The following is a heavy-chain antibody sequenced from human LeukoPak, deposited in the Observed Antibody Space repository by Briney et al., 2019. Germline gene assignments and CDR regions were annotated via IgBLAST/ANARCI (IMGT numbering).Heavy chain of an antibody. CDR1: GYTFTSYA. Sequence: ASVKVSCKASGYTFTSYAMNWVRQAPGQGLEWMGWINTNTGNPTYAQGFTGRFVFSLDTSVSTAYLQISSLKAEDTAVYYCARDPPRGKWPQSAGAYWGQGTLVTVSS. D-gene: IGHD5-12*01. V-gene: IGHV7-4-1*02. CDR3: ARDPPRGKWPQSAGAY. CDR2: INTNTGNP. J-gene: IGHJ4*02.